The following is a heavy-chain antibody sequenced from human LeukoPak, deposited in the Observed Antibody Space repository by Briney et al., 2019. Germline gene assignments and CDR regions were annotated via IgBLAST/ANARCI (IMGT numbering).Heavy chain of an antibody. Sequence: GASVKVSCKASEYTFTGYYMHWVRQAPGQGLEGMGRINPNSGGTNYAQKFQGRVTMTRDTSISTAYMELSRLRSDDTAVYYCARVGDFWSGSDYWGQGTLVTVSS. D-gene: IGHD3-3*01. J-gene: IGHJ4*02. CDR3: ARVGDFWSGSDY. CDR1: EYTFTGYY. V-gene: IGHV1-2*06. CDR2: INPNSGGT.